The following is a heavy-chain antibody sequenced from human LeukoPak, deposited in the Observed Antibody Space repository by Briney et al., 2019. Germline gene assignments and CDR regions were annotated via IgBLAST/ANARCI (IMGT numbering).Heavy chain of an antibody. CDR3: AADREGFGELLNY. CDR2: IIPIFGTA. J-gene: IGHJ4*02. Sequence: ASVKVSCKASGGTFSSYAISWVRQAPGQGLEWMGGIIPIFGTANYAQKFQGRVTITADKSTSTAYMELSSLRSEDTAVYYCAADREGFGELLNYWGQGTLVTVSS. D-gene: IGHD3-10*01. V-gene: IGHV1-69*06. CDR1: GGTFSSYA.